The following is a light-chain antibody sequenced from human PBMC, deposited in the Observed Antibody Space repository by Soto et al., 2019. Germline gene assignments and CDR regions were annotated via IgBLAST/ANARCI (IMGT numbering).Light chain of an antibody. CDR2: LNSDGSH. V-gene: IGLV4-69*01. Sequence: QPVLTQSPSASASLGASVKLIYTLSSGHSSYAIAWHQQQPEKGPRYLMKLNSDGSHSKGDGIPDRFSGSSSGAERYLTISSLQSEDEADYYCQTWGTGIVVFGGGTKLTVL. J-gene: IGLJ2*01. CDR1: SGHSSYA. CDR3: QTWGTGIVV.